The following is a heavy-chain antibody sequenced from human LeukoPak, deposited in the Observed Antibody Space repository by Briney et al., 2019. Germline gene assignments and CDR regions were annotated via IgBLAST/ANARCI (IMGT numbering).Heavy chain of an antibody. V-gene: IGHV4-59*08. D-gene: IGHD3-10*01. CDR2: IYYSGST. J-gene: IGHJ5*02. CDR1: GGSISSYY. Sequence: SETLSLTCTVSGGSISSYYWSWIRQPPGEGLEWIGYIYYSGSTNYNPSLKSRVTMSVDTSKNQFSLKLSSVTAADTAVYYCARLRGSGSYYNAPHWFDPWAREPWSPSPQ. CDR3: ARLRGSGSYYNAPHWFDP.